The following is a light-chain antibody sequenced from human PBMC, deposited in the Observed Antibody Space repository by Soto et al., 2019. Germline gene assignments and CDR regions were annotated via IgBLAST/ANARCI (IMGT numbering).Light chain of an antibody. J-gene: IGLJ2*01. CDR2: EGS. CDR3: CSYAGSSTSVI. V-gene: IGLV2-23*01. Sequence: QSALTQPASVSGSPGQSITISCTGTSSDVGGYNYVSWYQQHPGKAPKLMICEGSKRPSGVSNRFSVSKSGNTASLTISGLQAEDEADYYCCSYAGSSTSVIFGGGTKLTVL. CDR1: SSDVGGYNY.